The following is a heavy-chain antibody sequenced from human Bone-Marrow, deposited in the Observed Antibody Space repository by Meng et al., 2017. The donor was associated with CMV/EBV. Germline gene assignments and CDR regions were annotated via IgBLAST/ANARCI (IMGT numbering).Heavy chain of an antibody. Sequence: ASVKVSCKASRYTFNVFYMHWVRQAPGQGLEWLGWINPNSGGTNFAQKFQGRVIMTRDTSISTAYMELSRLTSDDTAVYYCAREGNYAFDDWGQGTLVTVSS. CDR2: INPNSGGT. CDR3: AREGNYAFDD. J-gene: IGHJ4*02. V-gene: IGHV1-2*02. CDR1: RYTFNVFY. D-gene: IGHD1-7*01.